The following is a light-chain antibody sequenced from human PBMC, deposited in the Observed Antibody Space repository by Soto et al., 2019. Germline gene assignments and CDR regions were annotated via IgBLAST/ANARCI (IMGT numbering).Light chain of an antibody. CDR2: GNS. J-gene: IGLJ1*01. CDR1: SSNIGADYD. Sequence: QSVLTQPPSVSGAPGQRVTISCTGSSSNIGADYDVHWYQQLPGTAPKLLIYGNSNRPSGVPDRFSASKSGTSASLAITGLQAEDEADYYCQSYDSSLTTGVFGTGTKVTVL. CDR3: QSYDSSLTTGV. V-gene: IGLV1-40*01.